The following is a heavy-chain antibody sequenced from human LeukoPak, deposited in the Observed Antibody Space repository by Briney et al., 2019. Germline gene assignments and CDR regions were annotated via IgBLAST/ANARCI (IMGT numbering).Heavy chain of an antibody. D-gene: IGHD3-10*01. V-gene: IGHV3-53*01. CDR1: GFTVSRNY. Sequence: PGGSLRLSCAASGFTVSRNYMSWVRQAPGKGLEWVSAIYSGGSTYYADSVKGRFTISRDNSKNTLYLQMNSLRAEDTAVYYCAREGGSGSYYFYGYWGQGTLVTVSS. CDR3: AREGGSGSYYFYGY. J-gene: IGHJ4*02. CDR2: IYSGGST.